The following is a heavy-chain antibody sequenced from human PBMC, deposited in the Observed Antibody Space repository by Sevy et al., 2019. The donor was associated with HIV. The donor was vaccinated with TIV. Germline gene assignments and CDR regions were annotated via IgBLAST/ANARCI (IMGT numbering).Heavy chain of an antibody. Sequence: SQTLSLTCAISGDSVSSNSAAWNWIRQSPSRGLEWLGRTYYRSKWYNDYAVSVKSRITINPDTSKNQFSLQLNSVTPEDTAVYCCAREGGPTYYYDSSGYWSDYYFDYWGQGTLVTVSS. D-gene: IGHD3-22*01. CDR1: GDSVSSNSAA. CDR2: TYYRSKWYN. J-gene: IGHJ4*02. CDR3: AREGGPTYYYDSSGYWSDYYFDY. V-gene: IGHV6-1*01.